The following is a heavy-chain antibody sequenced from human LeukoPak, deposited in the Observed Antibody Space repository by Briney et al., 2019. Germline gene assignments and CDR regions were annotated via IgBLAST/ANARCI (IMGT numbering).Heavy chain of an antibody. CDR1: GFTFSSYW. Sequence: GGSLRLSCAASGFTFSSYWMHWVRQAPGKGLVWVSRVKSDGSSTDYADSVKGRFTISRDNAKNTLYLQMNSLRAEDTAVYYCLRGGQTGYYWGQGTLVTVSS. CDR3: LRGGQTGYY. CDR2: VKSDGSST. V-gene: IGHV3-74*01. J-gene: IGHJ4*02.